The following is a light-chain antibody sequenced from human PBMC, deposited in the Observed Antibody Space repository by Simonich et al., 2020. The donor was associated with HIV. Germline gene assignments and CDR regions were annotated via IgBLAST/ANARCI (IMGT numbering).Light chain of an antibody. V-gene: IGLV2-23*02. J-gene: IGLJ1*01. CDR3: CSYAGSNTFV. Sequence: QSALTQPPSASGSPGQSVTISCTVTSSDVGSYNLVSWYQQHPGQAPRLMIYEDSLRHSGIYNRFSVSKSGNTASLTISGLQAEDEGDYYCCSYAGSNTFVFGTGTAVTVL. CDR2: EDS. CDR1: SSDVGSYNL.